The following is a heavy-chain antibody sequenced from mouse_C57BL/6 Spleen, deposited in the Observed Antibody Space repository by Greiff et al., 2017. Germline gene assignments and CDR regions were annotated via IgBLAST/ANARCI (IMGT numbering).Heavy chain of an antibody. D-gene: IGHD1-1*02. CDR2: IRSKSNNYAT. J-gene: IGHJ4*01. Sequence: EVQLVESGGGLVPPKGSLKLSCAASGFSFNTYAMNWVRPAPGTGLEWVARIRSKSNNYATYYADSVKDRFTISRDDSESMLYLQMNNLKTEDTARYYCVRHGNYAMDYWGQGTSVTVSS. CDR3: VRHGNYAMDY. CDR1: GFSFNTYA. V-gene: IGHV10-1*01.